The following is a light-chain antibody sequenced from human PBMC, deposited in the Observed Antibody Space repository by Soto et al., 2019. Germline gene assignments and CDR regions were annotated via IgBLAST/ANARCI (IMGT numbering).Light chain of an antibody. Sequence: DIQMTQSPSSLSASVGDTVTITCRASQTISSYLNWYQHKPGKAPKLLIYAASTLQSGVPSRFSGSGSGTDFTLTITSLQPEDFATYYCQQSYTTSWAFGQGTEVETK. CDR1: QTISSY. CDR3: QQSYTTSWA. J-gene: IGKJ1*01. V-gene: IGKV1-39*01. CDR2: AAS.